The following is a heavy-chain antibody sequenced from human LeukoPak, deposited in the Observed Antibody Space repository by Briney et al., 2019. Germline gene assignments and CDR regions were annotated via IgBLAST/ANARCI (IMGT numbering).Heavy chain of an antibody. Sequence: PSETLSLTCTVSGGSINSYYWSWIRQPPGKGLGWIGYIYYSGSTNYNPSLKSRVTISVDTSKNQFSLKLTSVTAADTAVYYCAGGSLVVAGRVDYWGQGTLVTVSS. CDR2: IYYSGST. D-gene: IGHD6-19*01. CDR1: GGSINSYY. V-gene: IGHV4-59*01. CDR3: AGGSLVVAGRVDY. J-gene: IGHJ4*02.